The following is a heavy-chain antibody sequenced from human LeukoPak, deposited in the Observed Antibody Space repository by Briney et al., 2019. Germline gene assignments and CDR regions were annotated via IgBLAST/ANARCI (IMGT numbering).Heavy chain of an antibody. D-gene: IGHD4-17*01. J-gene: IGHJ4*02. CDR3: ARAPYGENY. V-gene: IGHV3-7*01. CDR2: IKEDGSEK. CDR1: GFTFSTYW. Sequence: GPLRLSCAASGFTFSTYWMIWVRQAPGKGLEWVANIKEDGSEKYYVDSVKGRFTISRDNAKNSLYLQMNSLRVEDTAVYYCARAPYGENYWGQGTLVTVSS.